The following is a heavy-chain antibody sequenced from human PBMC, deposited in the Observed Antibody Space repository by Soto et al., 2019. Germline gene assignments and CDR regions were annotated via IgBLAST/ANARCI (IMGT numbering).Heavy chain of an antibody. V-gene: IGHV3-30-3*01. J-gene: IGHJ4*02. Sequence: QVQLVESGGGVVQPGRSLRLSCAASGFTFSSYAMHWVRQAPGKGLEWVAVISYDGSNKYYADSVKGRFTISRDNSKNTLYLQMNSLRAEDTAVYYCASGSLRSYYFDYWGQGTLVTVSS. CDR2: ISYDGSNK. CDR1: GFTFSSYA. D-gene: IGHD5-12*01. CDR3: ASGSLRSYYFDY.